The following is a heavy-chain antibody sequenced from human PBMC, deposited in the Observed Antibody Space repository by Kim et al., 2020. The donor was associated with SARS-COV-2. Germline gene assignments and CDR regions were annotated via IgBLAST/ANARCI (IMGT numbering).Heavy chain of an antibody. V-gene: IGHV3-23*05. D-gene: IGHD6-19*01. CDR3: AQDHPSSGWPTLDS. CDR1: GFTFSRRA. Sequence: GGSLRLSCAASGFTFSRRAMSWVRQVPGKGLEWIASVNNNNNPYYADSVKGRFTVPRDITKDTLYLQMNSLRADDTSLYYCAQDHPSSGWPTLDSRGQGT. CDR2: VNNNNNP. J-gene: IGHJ4*02.